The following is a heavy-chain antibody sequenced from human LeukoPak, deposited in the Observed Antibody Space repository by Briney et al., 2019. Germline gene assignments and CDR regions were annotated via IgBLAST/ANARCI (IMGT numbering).Heavy chain of an antibody. V-gene: IGHV1-2*02. Sequence: ASVKVSCKASGYTFTGYYMHWVRQAPGQGLEWMGWINPNSGGTNYAQKFQGRVTMTRDTSISTADMELSRLRSDDTAVYYCARGSGYDYDWFDPWGQGTLVTVSS. CDR3: ARGSGYDYDWFDP. CDR2: INPNSGGT. J-gene: IGHJ5*02. CDR1: GYTFTGYY. D-gene: IGHD5-12*01.